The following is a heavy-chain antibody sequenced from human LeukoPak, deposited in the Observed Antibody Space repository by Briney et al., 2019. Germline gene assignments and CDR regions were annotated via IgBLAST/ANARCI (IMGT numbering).Heavy chain of an antibody. CDR1: GGSISSYY. CDR2: IYYRGST. Sequence: SETLSLTCTVSGGSISSYYWSWIRQPPGKGLEWIGYIYYRGSTNYNPSLKSRVTISVDTSYNQFSLKLSSVTAADTAVYYCARDRPLRGYSGYDWPRFDPWGQGTLVTVSS. V-gene: IGHV4-59*01. J-gene: IGHJ5*02. CDR3: ARDRPLRGYSGYDWPRFDP. D-gene: IGHD5-12*01.